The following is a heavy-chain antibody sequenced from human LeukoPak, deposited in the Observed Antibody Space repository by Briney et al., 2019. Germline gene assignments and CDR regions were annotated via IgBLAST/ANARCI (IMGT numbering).Heavy chain of an antibody. D-gene: IGHD6-19*01. V-gene: IGHV4-59*01. J-gene: IGHJ4*02. Sequence: SETLSLTCTVSGGSISSYYWSWIRQPPGKGLEWIACIYYTGSTNYNPSLKSRVTISVDTSKSHFSLKLSSVTAADTAVYYCATGRAYSSVDYWGQGTLVTVSS. CDR3: ATGRAYSSVDY. CDR2: IYYTGST. CDR1: GGSISSYY.